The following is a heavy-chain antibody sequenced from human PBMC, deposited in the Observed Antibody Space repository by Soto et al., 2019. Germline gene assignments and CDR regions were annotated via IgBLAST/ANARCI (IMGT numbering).Heavy chain of an antibody. CDR2: IRSSGTGI. V-gene: IGHV3-48*03. CDR3: ARVRSRNTCHPLCYYYYGMAV. J-gene: IGHJ6*02. Sequence: EVQLVESGGGLVQPGGSLRLSCAASGFTFSSYEMNWVRQAPGKGLEGVSYIRSSGTGIYYAASVKGRFSISRDNAKNSLYLQMHSLRAEDTAVYYCARVRSRNTCHPLCYYYYGMAVWGQGTTVTVS. CDR1: GFTFSSYE. D-gene: IGHD3-16*02.